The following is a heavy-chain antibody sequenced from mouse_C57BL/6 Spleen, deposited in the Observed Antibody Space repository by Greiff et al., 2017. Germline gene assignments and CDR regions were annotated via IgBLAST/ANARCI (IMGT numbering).Heavy chain of an antibody. D-gene: IGHD2-10*02. CDR1: GFTFSSYT. CDR3: ARPLGWYFDV. CDR2: ISGGGGNT. Sequence: EVKLMESGGGLVKPGGSLKLSCAASGFTFSSYTMSWVRQTPEKRLEWVATISGGGGNTYYPDSVKGRFTISRDNAKNTLYLQMSSLRSEDTALYYCARPLGWYFDVWGTGTTVTVSS. J-gene: IGHJ1*03. V-gene: IGHV5-9*01.